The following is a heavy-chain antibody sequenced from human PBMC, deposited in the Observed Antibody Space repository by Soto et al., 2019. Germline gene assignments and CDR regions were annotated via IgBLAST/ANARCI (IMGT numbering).Heavy chain of an antibody. CDR1: GFTVSTNY. D-gene: IGHD2-2*01. CDR2: IYSGGST. CDR3: VRYCTTTSCLPLLGSSFAY. J-gene: IGHJ4*02. Sequence: LSLTCAASGFTVSTNYMSWVRQAPGKGLECVSIIYSGGSTYYADSVKGRFTISRDNSKNTLYLQMDSLRAEDTAVYYCVRYCTTTSCLPLLGSSFAYWGQGTLVTVSS. V-gene: IGHV3-66*01.